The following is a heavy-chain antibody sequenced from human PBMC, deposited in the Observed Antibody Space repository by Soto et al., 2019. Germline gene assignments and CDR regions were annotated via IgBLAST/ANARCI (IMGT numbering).Heavy chain of an antibody. CDR3: ARLPAQAWYFDL. CDR1: GGSISSGDYY. D-gene: IGHD6-25*01. Sequence: QVQLQESGPGLVKPSQTLSLTCTVSGGSISSGDYYWSWIRQPPGKGLEWIGYIYYSGSTYYNPSLNSRVTISVDTSKHPCSLKLSSVTAADTAVYYGARLPAQAWYFDLWGRGTLVTVSS. V-gene: IGHV4-30-4*01. CDR2: IYYSGST. J-gene: IGHJ2*01.